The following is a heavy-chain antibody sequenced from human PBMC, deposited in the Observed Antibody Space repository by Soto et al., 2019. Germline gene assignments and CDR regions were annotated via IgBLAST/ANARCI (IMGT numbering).Heavy chain of an antibody. CDR1: GFSLSSSGVA. V-gene: IGHV2-5*01. CDR3: AHTIVAYGLGV. J-gene: IGHJ6*02. D-gene: IGHD5-12*01. Sequence: QITLREAGPTLVKPTQTLSLTCTFSGFSLSSSGVAVAWIRQPPGKALEWLANIYWNDDKYYSPSLRSRLTISRETSHNQVVLIMTNMDPVDTATYYCAHTIVAYGLGVWGQGTTVTLSS. CDR2: IYWNDDK.